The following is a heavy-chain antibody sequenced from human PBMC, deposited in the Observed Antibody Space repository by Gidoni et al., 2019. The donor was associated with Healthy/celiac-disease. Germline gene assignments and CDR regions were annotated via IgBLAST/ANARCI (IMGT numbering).Heavy chain of an antibody. CDR1: GYPFTSYA. J-gene: IGHJ5*02. V-gene: IGHV1-3*01. CDR2: INAGNGNT. CDR3: ARDDSRYSSGWYPFDP. D-gene: IGHD6-19*01. Sequence: QVQLVQSGAEVKKPGASVKVSCKASGYPFTSYAMHWVRQAPGQRLEWMGWINAGNGNTKYSQKFQGRVTITRDTSASTAYMELSSLRSEDTAVYYCARDDSRYSSGWYPFDPWGQGTLVTVSS.